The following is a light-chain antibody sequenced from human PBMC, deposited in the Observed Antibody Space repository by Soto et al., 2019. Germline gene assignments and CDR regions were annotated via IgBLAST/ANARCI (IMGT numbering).Light chain of an antibody. CDR1: QSISSN. V-gene: IGKV1-39*01. CDR3: QQSSSNPLT. J-gene: IGKJ4*01. Sequence: DIQMTQSPSSLSASVGDRVTITCRASQSISSNLNWYQQKPGKAPNLLIYSASKLHSGVPSRLSGSGSGTDFTLIISSLQPEDFATYYCQQSSSNPLTFGGGTRV. CDR2: SAS.